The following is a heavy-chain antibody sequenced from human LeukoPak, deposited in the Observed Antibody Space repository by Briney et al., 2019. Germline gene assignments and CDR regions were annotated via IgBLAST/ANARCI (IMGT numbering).Heavy chain of an antibody. D-gene: IGHD5-24*01. CDR3: AGYKRIPLDY. J-gene: IGHJ4*02. V-gene: IGHV4-59*01. CDR1: GGSISSYY. Sequence: SETLSLTCTVSGGSISSYYWSWIRQPPGEGVEWIGYIYYSGSTNDRSSLKSRVTVSVDTSKNQFSLRLSSVTAADTAVYYCAGYKRIPLDYWGQGTLVTVSS. CDR2: IYYSGST.